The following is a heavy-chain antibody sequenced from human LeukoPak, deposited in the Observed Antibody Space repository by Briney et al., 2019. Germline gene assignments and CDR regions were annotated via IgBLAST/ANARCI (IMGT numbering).Heavy chain of an antibody. CDR1: GGSISSYY. CDR3: ARRSSWAAFDI. Sequence: PSETLSLTCTVSGGSISSYYWSWIRQPAGKGLEWIGSIYYSGSSYYNPSLKSRATISVDTSNDQFSLSLRSVTAADTSVYYCARRSSWAAFDIWGQGTMVTVSS. V-gene: IGHV4-59*05. J-gene: IGHJ3*02. D-gene: IGHD3-16*01. CDR2: IYYSGSS.